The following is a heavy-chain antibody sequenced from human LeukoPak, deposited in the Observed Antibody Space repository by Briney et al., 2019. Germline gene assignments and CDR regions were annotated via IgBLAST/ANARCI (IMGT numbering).Heavy chain of an antibody. CDR2: IIPIFATA. CDR1: GGTFSSYA. V-gene: IGHV1-69*01. Sequence: SSVKVSCKASGGTFSSYAISWVRQAPGQGLEWMGGIIPIFATANYAQKFQGRVTITADESTSTAYMELSSLRSEDTAVYYCARDHNGDYTNWFDPWGQGTLVTVSS. D-gene: IGHD4-17*01. J-gene: IGHJ5*02. CDR3: ARDHNGDYTNWFDP.